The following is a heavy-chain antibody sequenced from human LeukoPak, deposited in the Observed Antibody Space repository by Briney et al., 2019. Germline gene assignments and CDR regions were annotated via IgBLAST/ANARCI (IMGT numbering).Heavy chain of an antibody. CDR1: GFTFSDSA. CDR3: ARDLGTDSSGYFDY. D-gene: IGHD3-22*01. CDR2: ISSSSSYI. Sequence: GGSLRLSCAASGFTFSDSAMSWVRQAPGKGLEWVSSISSSSSYIYYADSVKGRFTISRDNAKNSLYLQMNSLRAEDTAVYYCARDLGTDSSGYFDYWGQGTLVTVSS. V-gene: IGHV3-21*01. J-gene: IGHJ4*02.